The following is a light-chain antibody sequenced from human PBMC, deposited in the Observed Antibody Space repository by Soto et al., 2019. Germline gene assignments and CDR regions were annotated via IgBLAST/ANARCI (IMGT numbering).Light chain of an antibody. CDR1: SSDVGGYNY. CDR3: SSYTSSSNVV. Sequence: QSALTQPASVSGSPGQSITISCTGTSSDVGGYNYVSWYQQHPGKAPKLMICDVSNRPSGVSNRFSGSKSGNTASLTISGLQAEDEADYYCSSYTSSSNVVFGGGTKVTVL. CDR2: DVS. V-gene: IGLV2-14*01. J-gene: IGLJ2*01.